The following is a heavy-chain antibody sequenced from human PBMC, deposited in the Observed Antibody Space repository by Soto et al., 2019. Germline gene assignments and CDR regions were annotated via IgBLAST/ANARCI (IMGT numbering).Heavy chain of an antibody. CDR3: AGGEHASTWFYFDY. CDR1: GGTFSSYA. CDR2: IIPIFSTT. Sequence: QVQLVQSGAEVKKPGSSVKVSCKASGGTFSSYAISWVRQAPGQGLAWMGDIIPIFSTTRHAQKFQGRVTITADESTTTAYMELNSLTSDDTAVYYCAGGEHASTWFYFDYWGQGTLVTVSS. V-gene: IGHV1-69*01. D-gene: IGHD6-13*01. J-gene: IGHJ4*02.